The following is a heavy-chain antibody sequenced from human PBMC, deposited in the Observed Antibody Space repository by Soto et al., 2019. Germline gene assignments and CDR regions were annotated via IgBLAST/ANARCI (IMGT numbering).Heavy chain of an antibody. Sequence: PSETLSLTCTVSGGSISSGDYYWSWIRQPPGKGLEWIGYIYYSGSTYYNPSLKSRVTISVDTSKNQFSLKLSSVTAADTAVYYCARVKPQYLNWVFDYWGQGTLVTVSS. CDR2: IYYSGST. D-gene: IGHD7-27*01. J-gene: IGHJ4*02. CDR1: GGSISSGDYY. CDR3: ARVKPQYLNWVFDY. V-gene: IGHV4-30-4*01.